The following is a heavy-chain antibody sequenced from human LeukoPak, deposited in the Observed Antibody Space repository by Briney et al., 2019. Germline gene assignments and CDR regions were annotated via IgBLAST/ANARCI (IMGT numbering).Heavy chain of an antibody. CDR1: GFTFSSYW. V-gene: IGHV3-7*04. CDR2: IKQDGSEK. D-gene: IGHD3-22*01. Sequence: PGGSLRLSCAASGFTFSSYWMSWVRQAPGKGLEWVANIKQDGSEKYYVDSVKGRFTISRDNAKNSLYLRMNSLRAEDTAVYYCARVYYYDSSGYSYYFDYWGQGTLVTVSS. CDR3: ARVYYYDSSGYSYYFDY. J-gene: IGHJ4*02.